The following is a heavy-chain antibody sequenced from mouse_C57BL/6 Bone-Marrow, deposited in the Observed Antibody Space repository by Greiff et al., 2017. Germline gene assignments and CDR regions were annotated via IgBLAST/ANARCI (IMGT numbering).Heavy chain of an antibody. J-gene: IGHJ3*01. CDR2: IDPSDSYT. Sequence: QVQLQQPGAELVRPGTSVKLSCKASGYTFTSYWMHWVKQRPGQGLEWIGVIDPSDSYTNYNQQFKGKATLTVDTSSSTAYMQLSSLTSEDSAVYYWARHDGSRPAWFAYWGQGTLVTVSA. D-gene: IGHD1-1*01. CDR3: ARHDGSRPAWFAY. CDR1: GYTFTSYW. V-gene: IGHV1-59*01.